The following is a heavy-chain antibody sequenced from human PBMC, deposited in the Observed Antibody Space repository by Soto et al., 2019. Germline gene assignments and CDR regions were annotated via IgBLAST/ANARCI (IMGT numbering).Heavy chain of an antibody. D-gene: IGHD5-12*01. V-gene: IGHV3-66*01. CDR3: ASAYGGYGWFDT. J-gene: IGHJ5*02. Sequence: GGSLRLSCAASGFTVSSNYMNWVRQAPGKGLEWVSVIYSGGSKYYADSVKGRFTISRDNSKNTLYLQMNSLRAEDTAVYYCASAYGGYGWFDTWGRGTPVTVSS. CDR2: IYSGGSK. CDR1: GFTVSSNY.